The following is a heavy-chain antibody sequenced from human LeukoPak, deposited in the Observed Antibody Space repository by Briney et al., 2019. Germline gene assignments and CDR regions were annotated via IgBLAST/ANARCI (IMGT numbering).Heavy chain of an antibody. J-gene: IGHJ1*01. CDR2: IFYSGST. V-gene: IGHV4-39*07. D-gene: IGHD3-16*01. CDR1: GGSISSSSYY. CDR3: ARGTFAEYFQH. Sequence: PSETLSLTCTVSGGSISSSSYYWGWIRQPPGKGLEWIGSIFYSGSTYYNPSLKSRVTISVDTSKNQFSLKLSSVTAADTAVYYCARGTFAEYFQHWGQGTLVTVSS.